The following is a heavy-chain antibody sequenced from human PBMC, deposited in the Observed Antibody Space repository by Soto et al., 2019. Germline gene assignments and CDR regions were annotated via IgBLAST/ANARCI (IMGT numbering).Heavy chain of an antibody. Sequence: WTWIRQHPGKGLEWIGYIYYSGCTYYNPSLKSRVTISVDTSKNQFSLKLSSVTAADTAVYYCVRSVFPWGQGTLVTVSS. CDR3: VRSVFP. V-gene: IGHV4-31*02. CDR2: IYYSGCT. J-gene: IGHJ5*02.